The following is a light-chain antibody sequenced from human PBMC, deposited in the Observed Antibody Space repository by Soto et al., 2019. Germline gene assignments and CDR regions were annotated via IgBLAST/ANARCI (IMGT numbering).Light chain of an antibody. CDR1: QSVYSS. CDR3: QQRSNWPLT. V-gene: IGKV3-11*01. Sequence: EIVLTQSPATLSLSPGERATLSCRASQSVYSSLAWYQQKPGQAPRLLISDASNRATAIPARFSGSGSGTDFTLTINSLEPEDFAVYYCQQRSNWPLTFGGGTKVEIK. CDR2: DAS. J-gene: IGKJ4*01.